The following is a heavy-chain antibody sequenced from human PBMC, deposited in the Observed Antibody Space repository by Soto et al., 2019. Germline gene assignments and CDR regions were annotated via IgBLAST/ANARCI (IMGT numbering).Heavy chain of an antibody. V-gene: IGHV1-3*01. CDR1: GYTFTSYA. J-gene: IGHJ4*02. Sequence: ASVKVSCKASGYTFTSYAMHWVRQAPGQRLEWMGWINAGNGNTKYSQKFQGRVTITRDTSANTAYMELSSLRSEDTAVYYCARVFWSGYYDYWGQGTLVTVSS. CDR3: ARVFWSGYYDY. CDR2: INAGNGNT. D-gene: IGHD3-3*01.